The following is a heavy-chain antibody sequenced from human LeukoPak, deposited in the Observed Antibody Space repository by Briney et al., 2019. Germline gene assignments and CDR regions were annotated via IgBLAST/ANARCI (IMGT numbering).Heavy chain of an antibody. CDR3: ARGVKYGSGSRGYYYYMDV. V-gene: IGHV1-69*05. CDR2: IIPIFGTA. CDR1: GGTFSSYA. D-gene: IGHD3-10*01. Sequence: AASVKVSCKASGGTFSSYAISWVRRAPGQGLEWMGGIIPIFGTANYAQKFQGRVTITTDESTTTAYLELSSLRSEDTAVYYCARGVKYGSGSRGYYYYMDVWGKGTTVTVSS. J-gene: IGHJ6*03.